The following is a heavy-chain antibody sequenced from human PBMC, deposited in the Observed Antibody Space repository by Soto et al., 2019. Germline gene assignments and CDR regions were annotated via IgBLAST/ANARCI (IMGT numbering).Heavy chain of an antibody. Sequence: EVQLLESGGGLVQPGGSLRLSCAASGFTFSTYDMSWVRQASGKGLEWVSAISGSGLSTYYTDSVKGRFTISRDNSKNTLQLEMNSMRAKDTDVYYCAKEFVRGSYYSGLWGQGTLVTVSS. CDR3: AKEFVRGSYYSGL. CDR1: GFTFSTYD. CDR2: ISGSGLST. D-gene: IGHD1-26*01. J-gene: IGHJ4*02. V-gene: IGHV3-23*01.